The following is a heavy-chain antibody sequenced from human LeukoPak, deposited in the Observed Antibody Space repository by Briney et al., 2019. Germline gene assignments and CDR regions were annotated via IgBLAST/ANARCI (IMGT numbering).Heavy chain of an antibody. CDR3: ARQLVGGRPPGAFDI. V-gene: IGHV1-69*05. D-gene: IGHD1-1*01. CDR2: IIPIFGTA. CDR1: GGTFSSYA. J-gene: IGHJ3*02. Sequence: SVKVSCKASGGTFSSYAISWVRQAPGQGLEWMGGIIPIFGTANYAQKFQGRVTITTDESTSTAYMELSSLRSEDTAVYYCARQLVGGRPPGAFDIWGQGTMVTVSS.